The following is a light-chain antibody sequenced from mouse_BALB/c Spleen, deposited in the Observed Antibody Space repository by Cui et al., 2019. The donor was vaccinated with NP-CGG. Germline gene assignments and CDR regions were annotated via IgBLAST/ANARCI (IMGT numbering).Light chain of an antibody. CDR3: ALWYSNHWV. J-gene: IGLJ1*01. V-gene: IGLV1*01. CDR2: GTN. CDR1: TGAVTTSNY. Sequence: AVVTVESALTTSPGETVTLTCRSSTGAVTTSNYANWVQEKPDHLFTGLIGGTNNRAPGVPARFSGSLIGDKAALAITEAQTEDEAIYFCALWYSNHWVFGGGTKLTVL.